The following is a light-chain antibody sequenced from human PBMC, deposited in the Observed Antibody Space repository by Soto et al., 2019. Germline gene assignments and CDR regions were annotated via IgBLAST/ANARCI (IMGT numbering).Light chain of an antibody. CDR1: SSDVGGYNY. CDR2: EVT. Sequence: QAVVTQPPSASGSPGQSVTISCTGTSSDVGGYNYVSWYQQHPGKAPKLMIYEVTKRPSGVPDRFSGSKSGNTASLTVSGLQAEDEADYYCCSYAGSNNRVFGTGTKLTVL. V-gene: IGLV2-8*01. CDR3: CSYAGSNNRV. J-gene: IGLJ1*01.